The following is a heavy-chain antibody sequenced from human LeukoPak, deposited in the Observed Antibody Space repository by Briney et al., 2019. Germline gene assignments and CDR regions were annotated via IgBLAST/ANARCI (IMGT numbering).Heavy chain of an antibody. CDR1: GFTFSRYS. D-gene: IGHD2-2*01. J-gene: IGHJ3*02. Sequence: GGSLRLSCAASGFTFSRYSMNWVRQAPGKGLEWVSSISSSSSYIYYADSLKSRFTISRDNAKNSLYLQMNSLRAEDTAVYYCASSCSSTSCLSDAFDIWGQGTMVTVSS. CDR2: ISSSSSYI. V-gene: IGHV3-21*01. CDR3: ASSCSSTSCLSDAFDI.